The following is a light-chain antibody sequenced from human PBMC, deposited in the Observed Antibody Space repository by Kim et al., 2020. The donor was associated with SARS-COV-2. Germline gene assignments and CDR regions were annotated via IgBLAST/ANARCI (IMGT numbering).Light chain of an antibody. V-gene: IGKV1-39*01. J-gene: IGKJ1*01. Sequence: ASVGDRVTITCRASQSISNYVNWYRQKSGKAPELLIYAASNLQSGVPSRFSGSGYGTDFALTISTLQPEDFATYYCQHSYSTPWTFGQGTKVDIK. CDR2: AAS. CDR3: QHSYSTPWT. CDR1: QSISNY.